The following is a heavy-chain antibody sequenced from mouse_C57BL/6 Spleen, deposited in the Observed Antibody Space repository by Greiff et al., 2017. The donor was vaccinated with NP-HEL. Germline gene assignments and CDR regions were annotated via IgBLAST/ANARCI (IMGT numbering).Heavy chain of an antibody. CDR2: ISYDGSN. J-gene: IGHJ2*01. V-gene: IGHV3-6*01. CDR1: GYSITSGYY. D-gene: IGHD4-1*01. Sequence: ESGPGLVKPSQSLSLTCSVTGYSITSGYYWNWIRQFPGNKLEWMGYISYDGSNNYNPSLKNRISITRDTSKNQFFLKLNSVTTEDTATYYCARGLGRGGAFDYWGQGTTLTVSS. CDR3: ARGLGRGGAFDY.